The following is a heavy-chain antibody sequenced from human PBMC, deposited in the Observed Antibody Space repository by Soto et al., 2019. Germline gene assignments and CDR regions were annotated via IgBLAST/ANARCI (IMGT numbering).Heavy chain of an antibody. J-gene: IGHJ4*01. CDR1: GFTFSSYA. Sequence: PGGSLRLSCAASGFTFSSYAFGWVRQAPGKGLEWVAAISNSGDNTYYADSVKGRFTISRDNSKNTLFLQMNSLRGEDTAAYYCAKKMYQFFDYWGHGTLVTVSS. V-gene: IGHV3-23*01. CDR2: ISNSGDNT. CDR3: AKKMYQFFDY. D-gene: IGHD2-8*01.